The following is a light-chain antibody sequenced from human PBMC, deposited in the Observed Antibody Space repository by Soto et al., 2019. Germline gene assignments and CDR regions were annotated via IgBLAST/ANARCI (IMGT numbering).Light chain of an antibody. V-gene: IGKV1-5*03. Sequence: DLQMTQSASTLSPSVGDRVTITCRASQSISNWLAWYQQKPGKAPKLLIYKASSLESGVPSRFSGSGSGTEFTLTISSLQPDDFATYFCQQYSGYSTTFGQGTKVDIK. CDR3: QQYSGYSTT. J-gene: IGKJ1*01. CDR2: KAS. CDR1: QSISNW.